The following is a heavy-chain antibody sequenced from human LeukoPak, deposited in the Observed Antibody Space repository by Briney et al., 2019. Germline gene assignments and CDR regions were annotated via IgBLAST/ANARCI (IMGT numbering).Heavy chain of an antibody. Sequence: GGSLRLSCAASGFTVSSNYMSWVRQAPGKGLEWVSVIYSGGTTYYADSVKGRFTISRDNSNNTLYLQMNSLRAEDTAVYYCARTIVGAAFDYWGQGTLVTVSS. CDR1: GFTVSSNY. CDR3: ARTIVGAAFDY. CDR2: IYSGGTT. D-gene: IGHD1-26*01. V-gene: IGHV3-53*01. J-gene: IGHJ4*02.